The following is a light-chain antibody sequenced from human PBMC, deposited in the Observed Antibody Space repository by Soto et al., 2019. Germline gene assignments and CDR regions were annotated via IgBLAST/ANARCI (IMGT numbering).Light chain of an antibody. CDR1: QSVSSNY. J-gene: IGKJ4*01. Sequence: EIVLTQSPGTLSLSPGERATLSCRASQSVSSNYLAWYQHKPGQAPRLLIYGASSRATGIPDRFSGSGSGTDFTLTISRLEPEDSAVYYWQQYGTSPLTFGGGTKVEIK. CDR3: QQYGTSPLT. V-gene: IGKV3-20*01. CDR2: GAS.